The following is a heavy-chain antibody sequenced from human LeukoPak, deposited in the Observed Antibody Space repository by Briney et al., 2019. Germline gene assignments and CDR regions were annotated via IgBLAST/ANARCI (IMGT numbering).Heavy chain of an antibody. CDR3: ARDDGLSPFDY. Sequence: SETLSLTCTVSGGSISSYYWSWIRQPPGKGLEWIGYIYYSGSTNYNPSLKGRVTISVDTSKNQFSLKLSSVTAADTAVYYCARDDGLSPFDYWGQGTLVTVSS. CDR2: IYYSGST. V-gene: IGHV4-59*01. D-gene: IGHD2-8*01. CDR1: GGSISSYY. J-gene: IGHJ4*02.